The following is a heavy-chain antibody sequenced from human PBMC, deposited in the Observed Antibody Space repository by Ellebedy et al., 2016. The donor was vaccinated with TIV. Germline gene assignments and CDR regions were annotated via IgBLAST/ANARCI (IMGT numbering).Heavy chain of an antibody. Sequence: ASVKVSCXASGYTFTSYAMHWVRQAPGKRLEWMGWINAGNGNTKYSQKFQGRVTITRDTSASTAYMELSSLRSEDTAVYYCAREVVVITTGWFDPWGQGTLVTVSS. CDR1: GYTFTSYA. D-gene: IGHD3-22*01. CDR2: INAGNGNT. CDR3: AREVVVITTGWFDP. V-gene: IGHV1-3*01. J-gene: IGHJ5*02.